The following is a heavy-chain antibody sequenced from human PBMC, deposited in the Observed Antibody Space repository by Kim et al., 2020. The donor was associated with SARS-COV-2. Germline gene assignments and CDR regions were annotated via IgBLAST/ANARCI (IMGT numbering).Heavy chain of an antibody. D-gene: IGHD3-10*01. CDR2: INADNGNT. Sequence: ASVKVSCKASGYTFTSYAMHWVRQAPGQRLEWMGWINADNGNTKYSQKFQDRVTITRDTSATTAYMELSSLRSEDTAVYYCARSLFGELLLADYWGQGTLVTVSS. V-gene: IGHV1-3*01. CDR1: GYTFTSYA. J-gene: IGHJ4*02. CDR3: ARSLFGELLLADY.